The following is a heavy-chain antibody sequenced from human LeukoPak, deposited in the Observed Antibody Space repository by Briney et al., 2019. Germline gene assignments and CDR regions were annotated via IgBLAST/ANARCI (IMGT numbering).Heavy chain of an antibody. J-gene: IGHJ6*03. CDR1: GFTFSSYA. V-gene: IGHV3-23*01. CDR3: AKGRGFCSGGSCYYYYYIDV. D-gene: IGHD2-15*01. CDR2: ISGSADST. Sequence: GGSLRLSCAASGFTFSSYAMSWVRQAPGQGLKWVSGISGSADSTYYAGAVKGRFTISRDNSKNTLFLQMNSLRAEDTALYYCAKGRGFCSGGSCYYYYYIDVWGKGTTVTVSS.